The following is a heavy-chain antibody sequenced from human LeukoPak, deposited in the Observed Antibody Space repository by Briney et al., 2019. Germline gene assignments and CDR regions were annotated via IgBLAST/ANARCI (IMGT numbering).Heavy chain of an antibody. CDR3: AKETYCGSAGCPRG. D-gene: IGHD2-2*01. CDR2: INTGASA. J-gene: IGHJ4*02. V-gene: IGHV3-23*01. Sequence: PGGPLRLPCTPSGFPFSNYAKNWARQSPGKGREGVSTINTGASAYYADYVKGRFTISRDNSKNTLFLQMNSLRAEDTAVYYCAKETYCGSAGCPRGWGQGTLVTVSS. CDR1: GFPFSNYA.